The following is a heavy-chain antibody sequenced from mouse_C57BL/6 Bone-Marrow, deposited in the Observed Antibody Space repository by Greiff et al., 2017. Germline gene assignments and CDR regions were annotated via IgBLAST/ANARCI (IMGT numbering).Heavy chain of an antibody. CDR3: ARGGGTAWFAY. J-gene: IGHJ3*01. V-gene: IGHV1-80*01. CDR1: GYAFSSYW. D-gene: IGHD3-3*01. Sequence: VQLQESGAELVKPGASVKISCKASGYAFSSYWMNWVKQRPGKGLAWIGQIYPGDGDTNYNGKFKGKATLTADKSSSTAYMQLSSLTSEDSAVYFCARGGGTAWFAYWGQGTLVTVSA. CDR2: IYPGDGDT.